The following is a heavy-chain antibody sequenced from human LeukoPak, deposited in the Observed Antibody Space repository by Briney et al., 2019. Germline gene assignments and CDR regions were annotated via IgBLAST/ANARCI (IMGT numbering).Heavy chain of an antibody. D-gene: IGHD3-3*01. Sequence: SETLSLTCTVSGDSISSGSYYWSWIRQPAGKGLEWIGRIYTSGSTNYNPSLKSRVTISVDTSKNQFSLKLSSVTAADTAVYYCARAFRGIFGVFEAFDIWGQGTMVTVSS. CDR3: ARAFRGIFGVFEAFDI. J-gene: IGHJ3*02. V-gene: IGHV4-61*02. CDR2: IYTSGST. CDR1: GDSISSGSYY.